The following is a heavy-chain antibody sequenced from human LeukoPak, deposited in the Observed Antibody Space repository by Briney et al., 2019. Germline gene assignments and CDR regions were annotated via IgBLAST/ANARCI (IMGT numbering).Heavy chain of an antibody. J-gene: IGHJ4*02. CDR3: AKGPYSGSYPYYFDY. Sequence: PGGSLRLSCAASGFTFADYTMHWVRQAPGKGLGWVSLISWDGGSTYYADSVKGRFTISTDNSKNSLYLQMNSLRTEDTALYYCAKGPYSGSYPYYFDYWGQGTLVTVSS. CDR2: ISWDGGST. D-gene: IGHD1-26*01. V-gene: IGHV3-43*01. CDR1: GFTFADYT.